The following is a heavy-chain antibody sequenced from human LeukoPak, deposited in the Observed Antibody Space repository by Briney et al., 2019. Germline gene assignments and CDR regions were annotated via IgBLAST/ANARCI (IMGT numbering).Heavy chain of an antibody. CDR2: VYYSGTT. CDR3: ARHISSGGTYAHFDY. J-gene: IGHJ4*02. V-gene: IGHV4-59*08. Sequence: SETLSLTCTVSGGSISSYYWSWIRQPPGKGLEWIGYVYYSGTTNYNPSLKSRVTISIDTSKNQFSLKLNSVTAADTAVYYCARHISSGGTYAHFDYWGQGTLVTVSS. CDR1: GGSISSYY. D-gene: IGHD1-26*01.